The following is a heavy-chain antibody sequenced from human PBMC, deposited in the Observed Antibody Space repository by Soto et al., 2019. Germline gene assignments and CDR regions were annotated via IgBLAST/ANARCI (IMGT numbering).Heavy chain of an antibody. CDR3: ASHNYYDSSGYDYYYYYGMDV. CDR2: IIPIFGTA. D-gene: IGHD3-22*01. J-gene: IGHJ6*02. Sequence: SVKVSCKASGYSFTSYGISWVRQANGQGLEWMGGIIPIFGTANYAQKFQGRVTITADESTSTAYMELSSLRSEDTAVYYCASHNYYDSSGYDYYYYYGMDVWGQGTTVTVSS. CDR1: GYSFTSYG. V-gene: IGHV1-69*13.